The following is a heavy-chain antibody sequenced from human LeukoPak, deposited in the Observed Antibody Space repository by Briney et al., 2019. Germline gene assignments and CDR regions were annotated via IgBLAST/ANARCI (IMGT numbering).Heavy chain of an antibody. CDR3: VGGKGWLDP. CDR2: INQDGSEK. J-gene: IGHJ5*02. CDR1: GFTFSNNW. Sequence: PGGSLRLSCAASGFTFSNNWMSWVRQAPGKGLEWAANINQDGSEKNYVDSVKGRFTISRDNAKNSVYLQMNSLRAEDTAVYYCVGGKGWLDPWGQGILVTVSS. V-gene: IGHV3-7*03.